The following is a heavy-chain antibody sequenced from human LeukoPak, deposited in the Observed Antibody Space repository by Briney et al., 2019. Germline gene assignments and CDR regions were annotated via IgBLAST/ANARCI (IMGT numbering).Heavy chain of an antibody. CDR2: IYYSGST. V-gene: IGHV4-59*12. CDR1: GGSISSYY. D-gene: IGHD4-23*01. J-gene: IGHJ4*02. Sequence: SETLSLTCTVSGGSISSYYWSWIRQPPGKGLEWIGYIYYSGSTNYNPSLKSRVTISVDTSKNQFSLNLSSVTAADTAVYYCARDRGRYDGNFADYWGQGTLVTVSS. CDR3: ARDRGRYDGNFADY.